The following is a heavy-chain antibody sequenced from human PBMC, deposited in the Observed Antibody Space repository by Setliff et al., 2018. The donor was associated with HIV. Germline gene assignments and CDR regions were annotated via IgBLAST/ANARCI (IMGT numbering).Heavy chain of an antibody. CDR1: GFTFSDYS. V-gene: IGHV3-21*05. CDR3: AREAPIQGVTYGFPHFDY. CDR2: IGRDNFVR. J-gene: IGHJ4*02. Sequence: GGSLRLSCAASGFTFSDYSMNWVRQAPGKGLEWVSFIGRDNFVRFYADSVRGRFNVSRDSAQKSLFLQMNSLKADDTAFYYCAREAPIQGVTYGFPHFDYWGQGALVTVSS. D-gene: IGHD3-10*01.